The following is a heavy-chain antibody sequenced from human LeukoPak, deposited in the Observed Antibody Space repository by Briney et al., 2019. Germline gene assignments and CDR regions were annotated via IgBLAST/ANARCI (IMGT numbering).Heavy chain of an antibody. CDR2: IYYSGST. V-gene: IGHV4-39*01. CDR1: GGSISSSSYY. CDR3: ARTVYSSLD. J-gene: IGHJ4*02. Sequence: PSETLSLTCTVSGGSISSSSYYWGWIRQPPGKGLGWIGSIYYSGSTYYNPSLKSRVTISVDTSKNQFSLKLSSVTAADTAVYYCARTVYSSLDWGQGTLVTVSS. D-gene: IGHD6-13*01.